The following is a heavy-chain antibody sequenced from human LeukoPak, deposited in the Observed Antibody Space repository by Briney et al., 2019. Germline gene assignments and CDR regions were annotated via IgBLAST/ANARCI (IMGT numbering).Heavy chain of an antibody. CDR2: IYYSGST. CDR1: GGSVSSGSYH. V-gene: IGHV4-61*01. Sequence: PSETLSLTCTVSGGSVSSGSYHWSWIRQPPGKGLEWIGYIYYSGSTNYNPSLKSRVTISVDTSKNQFSLKLSSVTAADTAVYYCARVCSSGYYYSNWFDPWGQGTLVTVSS. D-gene: IGHD3-22*01. CDR3: ARVCSSGYYYSNWFDP. J-gene: IGHJ5*02.